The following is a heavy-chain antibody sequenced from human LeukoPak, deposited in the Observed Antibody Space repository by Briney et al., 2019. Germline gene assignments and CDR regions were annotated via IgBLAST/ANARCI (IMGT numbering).Heavy chain of an antibody. D-gene: IGHD6-13*01. Sequence: GASVKVSCKASGYTFTSHGISWVRQAPGQGLEWMGWIRVDNGDTKYAQRLQGRITMTTDTSTSTAYMELRSLRSDDTAVYYCARDRRPRYGSSWYVDFQHWGQGTLVTVSS. V-gene: IGHV1-18*04. CDR1: GYTFTSHG. CDR3: ARDRRPRYGSSWYVDFQH. CDR2: IRVDNGDT. J-gene: IGHJ1*01.